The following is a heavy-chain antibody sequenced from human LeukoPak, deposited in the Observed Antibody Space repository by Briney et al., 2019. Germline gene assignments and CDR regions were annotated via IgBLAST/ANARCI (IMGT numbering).Heavy chain of an antibody. J-gene: IGHJ4*02. CDR2: ISAYNGNT. D-gene: IGHD5-24*01. V-gene: IGHV1-18*01. CDR3: ARALVDGYKELGY. Sequence: GGSVKVSCKASGYTFTTYGITWVRQAPGQGLEWMGWISAYNGNTNYAQKFQGRVTMTTDTSTSTSYMELRSLRSDDTAMYYCARALVDGYKELGYWGQGTLVTVSS. CDR1: GYTFTTYG.